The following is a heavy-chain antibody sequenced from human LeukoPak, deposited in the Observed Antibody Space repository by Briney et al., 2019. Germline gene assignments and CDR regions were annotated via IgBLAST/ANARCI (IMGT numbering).Heavy chain of an antibody. CDR1: GFTSSDHY. J-gene: IGHJ4*02. CDR2: TRNKDNSYRT. CDR3: AKTVVPAAIEYYFDY. Sequence: GGSLRLSCAASGFTSSDHYMDWVRQAPGKGLEWVGRTRNKDNSYRTEYAASVKGRFTISRDDSKNSLFLQMNSLKTEATAVYYCAKTVVPAAIEYYFDYWGQGTLVTVSS. D-gene: IGHD2-2*01. V-gene: IGHV3-72*01.